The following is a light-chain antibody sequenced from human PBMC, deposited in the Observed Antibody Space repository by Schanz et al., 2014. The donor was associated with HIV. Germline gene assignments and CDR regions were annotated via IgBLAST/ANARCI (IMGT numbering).Light chain of an antibody. CDR2: EVD. CDR1: TSDIGNYDR. J-gene: IGLJ1*01. Sequence: QSALTQPPSVSGSPGQSVIISCTGTTSDIGNYDRVSWYQQPPGSAPKLLIFEVDIRPSGVPDRFSGSKSGNTASLTISGLRPEDEADYYCNSYTRSGTHVFGTGTKLTVL. CDR3: NSYTRSGTHV. V-gene: IGLV2-18*02.